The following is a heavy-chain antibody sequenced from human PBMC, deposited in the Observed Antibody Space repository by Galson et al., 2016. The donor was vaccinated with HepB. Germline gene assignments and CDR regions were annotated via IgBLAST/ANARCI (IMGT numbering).Heavy chain of an antibody. D-gene: IGHD1-26*01. CDR3: GRARAWEVLTD. CDR2: INEDGTTA. CDR1: GFTLSTYW. J-gene: IGHJ4*02. Sequence: SLRLSCAASGFTLSTYWMHWVRQVPGKGLVWVSRINEDGTTANYADSVKGRFTIPGDNATSTFYLQMNSLRPEDTAVYYCGRARAWEVLTDWGQGTLITVSS. V-gene: IGHV3-74*01.